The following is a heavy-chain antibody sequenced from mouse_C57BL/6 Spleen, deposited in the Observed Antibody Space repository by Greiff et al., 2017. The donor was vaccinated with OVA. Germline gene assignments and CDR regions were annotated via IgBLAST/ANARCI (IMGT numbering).Heavy chain of an antibody. CDR1: GYAFSSYW. CDR2: IYPGDGDT. J-gene: IGHJ3*01. D-gene: IGHD3-3*01. V-gene: IGHV1-80*01. Sequence: QVQLKQSGAELVKPGASVKISCKASGYAFSSYWMNWVKQRPGKGLEWIGQIYPGDGDTNYNGKFKGKATLTADKSSSTAYMQRSSLTSEDSAVYFCARSGGDGTWFAYWGQGTLVTVSA. CDR3: ARSGGDGTWFAY.